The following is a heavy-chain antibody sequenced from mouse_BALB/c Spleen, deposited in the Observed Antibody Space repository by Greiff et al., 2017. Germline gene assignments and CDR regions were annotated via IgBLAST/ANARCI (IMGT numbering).Heavy chain of an antibody. CDR2: IHYSGST. Sequence: DVKLQESGPDLVKPSQSLSLTCTVTGYSITSGYSWHWIRQFPGNKLEWMGYIHYSGSTNYNPSLKSRISITRDTSKNQFFLQLNSVTTEDTATYYCAKYGNYVAMDYWGQGTSVTVSS. V-gene: IGHV3-1*02. D-gene: IGHD2-10*02. CDR3: AKYGNYVAMDY. J-gene: IGHJ4*01. CDR1: GYSITSGYS.